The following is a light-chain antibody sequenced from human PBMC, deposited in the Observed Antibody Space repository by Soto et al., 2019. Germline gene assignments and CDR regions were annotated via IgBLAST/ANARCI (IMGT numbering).Light chain of an antibody. Sequence: DIQMTQSPSSLSASVGDRVTITCRASQGISNYLAWYQQKPGKVPKLLIYAASTLQSGVPSRFSGSGSRTDFTLTISSLQPEDVATYYCQKGLSFGGGTKVEIK. V-gene: IGKV1-27*01. CDR2: AAS. CDR3: QKGLS. CDR1: QGISNY. J-gene: IGKJ4*01.